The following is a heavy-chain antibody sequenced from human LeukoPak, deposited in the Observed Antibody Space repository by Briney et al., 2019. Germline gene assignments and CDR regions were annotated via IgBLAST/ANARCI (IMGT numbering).Heavy chain of an antibody. CDR1: GFTFDDYG. D-gene: IGHD6-13*01. Sequence: PGGSLRLSCAASGFTFDDYGMSWVRQAPGKGLEWVSGINWNGGSTGYADSVRGRFTISRDNAKNSLYLQMNSLRAEDTALYYCARGTLKAAATDFDYWGQGTLVTVSS. J-gene: IGHJ4*02. CDR2: INWNGGST. CDR3: ARGTLKAAATDFDY. V-gene: IGHV3-20*04.